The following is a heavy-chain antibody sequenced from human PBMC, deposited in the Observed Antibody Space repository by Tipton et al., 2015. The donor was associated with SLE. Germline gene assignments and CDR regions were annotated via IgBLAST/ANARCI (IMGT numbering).Heavy chain of an antibody. V-gene: IGHV4-34*09. CDR3: ARVGPSGYYGMDV. Sequence: TLSLTCAVYGGSFSGYYWSWIRQPPGKGLEWIGEINHSGSTNYNPSLKSRVTISVDTSKNQFSLKLSSVTAADTAVYYCARVGPSGYYGMDVWGQGTTVTVSS. CDR1: GGSFSGYY. CDR2: INHSGST. J-gene: IGHJ6*02.